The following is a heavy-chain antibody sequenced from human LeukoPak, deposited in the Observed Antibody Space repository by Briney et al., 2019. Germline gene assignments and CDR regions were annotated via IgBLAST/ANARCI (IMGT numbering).Heavy chain of an antibody. J-gene: IGHJ4*02. D-gene: IGHD3-22*01. CDR2: ISSSGST. CDR1: GDSISSGDYY. Sequence: KPSETLSLTCTVSGDSISSGDYYWSWIRQPAGKGLEWIGRISSSGSTNYNPSLKSRVTISVDTSKNQFSLKLSSVTAADTAVYYCARDSYYYDSSAYVQLDYWGQGTLVTVSS. V-gene: IGHV4-61*02. CDR3: ARDSYYYDSSAYVQLDY.